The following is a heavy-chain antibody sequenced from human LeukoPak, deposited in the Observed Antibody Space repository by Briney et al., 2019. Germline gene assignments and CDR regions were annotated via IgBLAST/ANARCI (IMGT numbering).Heavy chain of an antibody. CDR3: ARDRGSPDAFNI. CDR1: GFTFSPYW. V-gene: IGHV3-74*01. Sequence: GGSLRLSCAASGFTFSPYWMHWVRQSPGKGLVWVSPINGDASTTIYADSVKGRFTISRDNARNTLYLQMNSLRAEDTAVYYCARDRGSPDAFNIWGRGTMVTVSS. J-gene: IGHJ3*02. D-gene: IGHD1-26*01. CDR2: INGDASTT.